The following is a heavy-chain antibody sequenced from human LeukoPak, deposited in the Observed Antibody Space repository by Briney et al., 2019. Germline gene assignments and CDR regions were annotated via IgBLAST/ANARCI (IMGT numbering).Heavy chain of an antibody. D-gene: IGHD1-26*01. CDR1: GFTFSDYY. J-gene: IGHJ4*02. Sequence: PGGSLRLACAAYGFTFSDYYMSCIRQAPREWMEWVSYISSSGSTIYYADSVKGRFTISRDNAKNSLYLQMNSLRAEDTAVYYCAREISGERTYYFDYWGQGTLVTVSS. CDR2: ISSSGSTI. CDR3: AREISGERTYYFDY. V-gene: IGHV3-11*01.